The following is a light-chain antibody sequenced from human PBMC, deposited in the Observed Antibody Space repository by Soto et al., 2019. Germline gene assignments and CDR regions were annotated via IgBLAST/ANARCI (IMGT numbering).Light chain of an antibody. CDR3: QQSYSTRRT. CDR2: AAS. Sequence: DIQMTQSPSSLSASVGDRVTITCRARQSISSYLSRYQQKPGKAPKLLIYAASRLQSGVPSRFSGSGSWSDFTLTISSLHPEEFATCFCQQSYSTRRTFGGGTKVEIK. V-gene: IGKV1-39*01. J-gene: IGKJ4*01. CDR1: QSISSY.